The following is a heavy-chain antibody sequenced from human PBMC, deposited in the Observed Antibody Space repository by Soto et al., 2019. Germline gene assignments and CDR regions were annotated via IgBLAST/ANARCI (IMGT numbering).Heavy chain of an antibody. CDR1: GYLFTAYS. J-gene: IGHJ3*02. CDR3: ARDLGVAATYAFDI. V-gene: IGHV1-46*01. Sequence: VASVKVSCKASGYLFTAYSMHWVRLAPGQGLEWMGVVNPSGGSTKYAQNFQGRVTMTRDTSTTTIYMELSSLRSEDTAVYYCARDLGVAATYAFDIWGQGTMVTVSS. D-gene: IGHD6-13*01. CDR2: VNPSGGST.